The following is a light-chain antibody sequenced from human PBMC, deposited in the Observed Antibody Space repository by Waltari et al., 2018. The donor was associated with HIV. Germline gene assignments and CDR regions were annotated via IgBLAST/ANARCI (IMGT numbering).Light chain of an antibody. J-gene: IGLJ3*02. CDR1: SGSIASNF. V-gene: IGLV6-57*04. CDR2: EYR. CDR3: QSFDSTSWI. Sequence: NFMLTQPHSVSESPGKTVTISCTRSSGSIASNFVQWYQQRPGSAPTIVMYEYRQRPSGVPDRFSGSIDSSSNSASLNISGLKTEDEADYYCQSFDSTSWIFGGGTKLTVV.